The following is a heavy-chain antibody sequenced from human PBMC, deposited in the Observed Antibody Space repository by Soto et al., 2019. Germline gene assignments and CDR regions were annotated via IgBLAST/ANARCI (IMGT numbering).Heavy chain of an antibody. V-gene: IGHV1-2*04. Sequence: QVQLVQSGAEVKKPGASVKVSCKASGYTFTGYYMHWVRQAPGQGLEWMGWINPNSGGTNDAQKFQGWVTMTRGTSIRTAYMELSRLRSDDTAVYYCARGGDLYCSGGSCYSWFDPWGQGTLVTVSS. CDR1: GYTFTGYY. J-gene: IGHJ5*02. D-gene: IGHD2-15*01. CDR2: INPNSGGT. CDR3: ARGGDLYCSGGSCYSWFDP.